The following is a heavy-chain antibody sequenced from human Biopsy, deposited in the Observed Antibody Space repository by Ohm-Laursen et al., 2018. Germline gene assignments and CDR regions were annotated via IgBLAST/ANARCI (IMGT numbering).Heavy chain of an antibody. J-gene: IGHJ4*02. V-gene: IGHV4-38-2*01. CDR2: FYRTGTT. D-gene: IGHD2-15*01. CDR1: GFSISSGFH. CDR3: ARMKGRGYFDY. Sequence: SDTLSLTCGVSGFSISSGFHCAWIRQPPGKGLERIGFFYRTGTTTYNPSFKSRVAMAVDTSKNQFSLTLNSVTAADTAVYYCARMKGRGYFDYWGQGTLVSVSS.